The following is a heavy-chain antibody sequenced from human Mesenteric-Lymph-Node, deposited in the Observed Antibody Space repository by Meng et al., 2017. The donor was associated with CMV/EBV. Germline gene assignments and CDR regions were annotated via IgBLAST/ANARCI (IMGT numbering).Heavy chain of an antibody. CDR1: GFSLSTSGVG. CDR2: IYWDDDK. Sequence: QLTLKESGPTLVKPTQTLTLTCTFSGFSLSTSGVGVGWIRQPPGKALEWLALIYWDDDKRYSPSLKSRLTITKDTSKNQVVLTMTNMDPVDTATYDCAHSSGIAAAGPFYFDYWGQGTLVTVSS. J-gene: IGHJ4*02. V-gene: IGHV2-5*02. D-gene: IGHD6-13*01. CDR3: AHSSGIAAAGPFYFDY.